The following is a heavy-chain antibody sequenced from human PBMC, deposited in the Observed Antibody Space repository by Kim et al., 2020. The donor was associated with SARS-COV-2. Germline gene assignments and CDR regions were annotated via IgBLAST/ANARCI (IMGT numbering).Heavy chain of an antibody. CDR3: TTDLHDYGDYDD. J-gene: IGHJ4*02. Sequence: GGSLRLSCAASGFTFRNAWVSWVRQAPGKGLEWVARIKRNTDGGTTDYAAPVKGSFTISRDDSKNTLYLQMNSLKIEATAVYYCTTDLHDYGDYDDWGQRPLVTVSS. V-gene: IGHV3-15*01. D-gene: IGHD4-17*01. CDR1: GFTFRNAW. CDR2: IKRNTDGGTT.